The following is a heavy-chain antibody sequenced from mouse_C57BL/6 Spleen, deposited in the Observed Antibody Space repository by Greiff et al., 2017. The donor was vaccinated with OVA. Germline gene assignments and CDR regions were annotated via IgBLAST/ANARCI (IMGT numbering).Heavy chain of an antibody. CDR2: ISDGGSYT. CDR1: GFTFSSYA. J-gene: IGHJ2*01. CDR3: ARDYYGSSPYFDY. D-gene: IGHD1-1*01. Sequence: EVNLVESGGGLVKPGGSLKLSCAASGFTFSSYAMSWVRQTPEKRLEWVATISDGGSYTYYPDNVKGRFTISRDNAKNNLYLQMSHLKSEDTAMYYCARDYYGSSPYFDYWGQGTTLTVSA. V-gene: IGHV5-4*01.